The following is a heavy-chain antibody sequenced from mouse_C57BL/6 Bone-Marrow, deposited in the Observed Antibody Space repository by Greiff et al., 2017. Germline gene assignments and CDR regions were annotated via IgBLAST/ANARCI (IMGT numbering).Heavy chain of an antibody. J-gene: IGHJ4*01. V-gene: IGHV1-55*01. CDR3: AREDWRVYYAMDY. CDR1: GYTFTSYW. CDR2: IFPGSGSP. D-gene: IGHD4-1*01. Sequence: VQLQQPGAELVKPGASVKMSCKASGYTFTSYWITWVKQRPGQGLEWIGDIFPGSGSPNYNEKFKSKATLTVDTSSSTAYMQISSLTSEDSAVYDCAREDWRVYYAMDYWGQGTSVTVSS.